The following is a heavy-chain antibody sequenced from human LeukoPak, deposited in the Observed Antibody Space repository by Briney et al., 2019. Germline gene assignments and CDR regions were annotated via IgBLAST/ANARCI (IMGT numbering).Heavy chain of an antibody. D-gene: IGHD2-21*02. CDR2: IIPILGIA. J-gene: IGHJ6*02. CDR1: GGTFSSYA. CDR3: ARGLVKCGGDCYSNPQNYYYYGMDV. Sequence: GASVKVSCKASGGTFSSYAISWVRQAPGQGLEWMGRIIPILGIANYAQKFQGRVTITADKSTSTAYMELSSLRSEDTAVYYCARGLVKCGGDCYSNPQNYYYYGMDVWGQGTTVTVSS. V-gene: IGHV1-69*04.